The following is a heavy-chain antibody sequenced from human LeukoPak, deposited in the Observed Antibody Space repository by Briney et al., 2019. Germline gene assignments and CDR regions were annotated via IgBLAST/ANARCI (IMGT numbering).Heavy chain of an antibody. CDR3: AKDTAVAGNYFDY. J-gene: IGHJ4*02. D-gene: IGHD6-19*01. CDR2: ISGSGGST. Sequence: GGSLRLSCAASGFTVSSNYMSWVRQAPGKGLEWVSAISGSGGSTYYADSVKGRFTISRDNSKNTLYLQMNSLRAEDTAVYYCAKDTAVAGNYFDYWGQGTLVTVSS. V-gene: IGHV3-23*01. CDR1: GFTVSSNY.